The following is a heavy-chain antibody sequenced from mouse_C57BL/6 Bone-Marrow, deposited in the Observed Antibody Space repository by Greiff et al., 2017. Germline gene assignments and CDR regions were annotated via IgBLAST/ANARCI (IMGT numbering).Heavy chain of an antibody. Sequence: VQLQQSGPELVKPGASVKISCKASGYSFTGYYMNWVKQSPEKSLEWIGEINPSTGGTTYNQKFKAKATLTVDKSSSTAYMQLKSLTSEDSAVYYCRGRNWYFDVWGTGTTVTVSS. CDR1: GYSFTGYY. CDR3: RGRNWYFDV. CDR2: INPSTGGT. V-gene: IGHV1-42*01. J-gene: IGHJ1*03.